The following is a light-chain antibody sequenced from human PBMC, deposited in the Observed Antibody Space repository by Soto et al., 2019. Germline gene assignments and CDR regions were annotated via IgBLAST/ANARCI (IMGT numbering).Light chain of an antibody. CDR2: EVS. CDR1: ASDVGSYNL. V-gene: IGLV2-14*02. J-gene: IGLJ1*01. CDR3: SSYTSSSTSNYV. Sequence: QSALSQPASVSGSPGQSITISCTGSASDVGSYNLVSWYQQHPGKAPKLVIYEVSNRPSGVSNRFSGSKSGNTASLTISGLQAEDEADYYCSSYTSSSTSNYVFGTGTKLTVL.